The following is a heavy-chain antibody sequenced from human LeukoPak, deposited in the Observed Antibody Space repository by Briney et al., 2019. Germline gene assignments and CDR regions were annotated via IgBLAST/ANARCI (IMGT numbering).Heavy chain of an antibody. CDR3: ERGGVAVAGTCQH. V-gene: IGHV4-34*01. J-gene: IGHJ1*01. CDR2: INHSGST. Sequence: PSETLSLTCAVYGGSFSGYDWSWIRQPPGKGLEWIGEINHSGSTNYNPSLKRRGTISADTPKNHFSLKLSSVTAADTAVYYCERGGVAVAGTCQHWGQGTLVTVSS. D-gene: IGHD6-19*01. CDR1: GGSFSGYD.